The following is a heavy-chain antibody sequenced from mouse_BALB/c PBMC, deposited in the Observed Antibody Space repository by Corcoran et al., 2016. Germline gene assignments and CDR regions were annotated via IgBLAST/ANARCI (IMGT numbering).Heavy chain of an antibody. CDR1: GYTFTNYG. J-gene: IGHJ4*01. CDR3: AREPYAMDY. Sequence: QIQLLQSGPELKEPGETAKIPCKAAGYTFTNYGMKWVKQAPGKGLKWMGWINTYTGEPTYADDFKGRFAFSLETSASTAYLQINNLKNEDTATYFGAREPYAMDYWGQGTSVTVS. V-gene: IGHV9-3-1*01. CDR2: INTYTGEP.